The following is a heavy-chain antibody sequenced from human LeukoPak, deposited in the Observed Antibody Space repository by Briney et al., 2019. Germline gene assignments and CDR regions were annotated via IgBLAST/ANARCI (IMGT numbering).Heavy chain of an antibody. V-gene: IGHV1-8*01. CDR1: GYTFTSYD. CDR3: ARTIVVRYYYYYGMDV. J-gene: IGHJ6*02. CDR2: MNPNSGNT. Sequence: GASVKVSCKASGYTFTSYDINWVRQATEQGLEWMGWMNPNSGNTGYAQKFQGRVTMTRNTSISTAYMKLSSLRSEDTAVYYCARTIVVRYYYYYGMDVWGQGTTVTVSS. D-gene: IGHD2-15*01.